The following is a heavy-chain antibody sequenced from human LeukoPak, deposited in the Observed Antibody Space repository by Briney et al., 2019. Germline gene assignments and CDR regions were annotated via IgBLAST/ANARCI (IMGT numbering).Heavy chain of an antibody. J-gene: IGHJ6*02. Sequence: SETLSLTCAVSVGSINSGNWWSWVRQSPGKGLEWLGEIYHNGTPNYNPSLKSRVTISADTFKNHLSLKMTSVTAADTAVYYCATAPILRGEGGEHYKYGMDVWGQGTTVIVSS. CDR3: ATAPILRGEGGEHYKYGMDV. V-gene: IGHV4-4*02. D-gene: IGHD2-2*02. CDR2: IYHNGTP. CDR1: VGSINSGNW.